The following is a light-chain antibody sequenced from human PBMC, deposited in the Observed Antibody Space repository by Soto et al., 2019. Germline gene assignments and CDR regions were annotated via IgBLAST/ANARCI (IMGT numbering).Light chain of an antibody. CDR2: QDS. CDR3: QAWDSSTAV. J-gene: IGLJ2*01. V-gene: IGLV3-1*01. Sequence: SYELTQPPSVSVSPGQTASITCSGDKLGDKYACWYQQKPGQSPVLVIYQDSKRPSGIPERFSGSNSGHTATLTISGTQAMDEADYYCQAWDSSTAVFGGGTKRTVL. CDR1: KLGDKY.